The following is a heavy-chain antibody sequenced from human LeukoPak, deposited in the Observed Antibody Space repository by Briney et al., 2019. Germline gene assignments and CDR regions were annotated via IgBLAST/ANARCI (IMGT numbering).Heavy chain of an antibody. Sequence: GESLRISCKAPGCSFTSYWIAWVRQMPGKGLEYMGFIYPGGSDTRCSPSFEGQVTISADKSITTAYLQWSSLKASDTAIYYCARHVTYSSTSSYFDYWGQGTLVTVSS. CDR2: IYPGGSDT. CDR1: GCSFTSYW. V-gene: IGHV5-51*01. CDR3: ARHVTYSSTSSYFDY. D-gene: IGHD6-6*01. J-gene: IGHJ4*02.